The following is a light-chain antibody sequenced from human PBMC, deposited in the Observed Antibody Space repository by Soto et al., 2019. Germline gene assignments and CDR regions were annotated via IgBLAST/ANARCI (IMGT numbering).Light chain of an antibody. Sequence: QSVLTQPPSASGTPGQRVTISCSGSSSNIGSNYVYWYHQLPGTAPKLLIYKSTQRPSGVPDRFSGSKSGTSASLAISGLRSEDEADYYCATWDDSVSGPVFSGGTKVTVL. CDR3: ATWDDSVSGPV. CDR2: KST. V-gene: IGLV1-47*01. CDR1: SSNIGSNY. J-gene: IGLJ2*01.